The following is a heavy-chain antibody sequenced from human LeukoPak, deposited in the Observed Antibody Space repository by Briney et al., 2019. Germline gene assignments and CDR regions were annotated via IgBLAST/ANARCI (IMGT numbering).Heavy chain of an antibody. D-gene: IGHD6-6*01. CDR3: ARGANRIGKYSSSSVVGGPGDY. CDR2: INPSGGST. V-gene: IGHV1-46*01. CDR1: GYTFTSYY. Sequence: ASVKVSCKASGYTFTSYYMHWVRQAPGQGLEWMGIINPSGGSTSYAQKFQGRVTMTRDTSTSTVYMELSGLRSEDTAVYYCARGANRIGKYSSSSVVGGPGDYWGQGTLVTVSS. J-gene: IGHJ4*02.